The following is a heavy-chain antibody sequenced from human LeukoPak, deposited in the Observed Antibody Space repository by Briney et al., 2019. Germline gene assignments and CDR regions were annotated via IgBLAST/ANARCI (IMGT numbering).Heavy chain of an antibody. J-gene: IGHJ4*02. D-gene: IGHD3-9*01. CDR2: MNPNSGNT. CDR1: GYTFTSYD. Sequence: ASVKVSCKASGYTFTSYDINWVRQATGQGLEWMGWMNPNSGNTGYAQKFQGRVTMTRNTSISTAYMELSSLRSEDAAVYYCARETYSNILTGTDYWGPGTLVTVSP. V-gene: IGHV1-8*01. CDR3: ARETYSNILTGTDY.